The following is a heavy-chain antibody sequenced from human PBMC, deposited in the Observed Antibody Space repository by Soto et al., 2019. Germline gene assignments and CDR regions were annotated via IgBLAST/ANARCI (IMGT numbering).Heavy chain of an antibody. CDR2: IYYSGST. D-gene: IGHD2-21*02. CDR3: ARGYCGGDCYSRWFDP. V-gene: IGHV4-59*01. J-gene: IGHJ5*02. CDR1: GGSISSYY. Sequence: SETLSLTCTVSGGSISSYYWSWIRQPPGKGLEWIGYIYYSGSTNYNPSLKSRVTISVDTSKNQFSLKLSSVTAADTAVYYCARGYCGGDCYSRWFDPWGQGTLVTVSS.